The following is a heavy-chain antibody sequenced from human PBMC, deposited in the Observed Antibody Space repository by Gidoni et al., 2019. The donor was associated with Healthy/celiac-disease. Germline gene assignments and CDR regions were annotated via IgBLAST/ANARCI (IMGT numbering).Heavy chain of an antibody. CDR2: INSDGSST. Sequence: EVQLVESGGGLVQPGGSLRLSCAASGFAFSSYWMHWVRQAPGKGLVWVSRINSDGSSTSYADSVKGRFTISRDNAKNTLYLQMNSLRAEDTAVYYCARASSGDSSGSYYPFDYWGQGTLVTVSS. J-gene: IGHJ4*02. CDR3: ARASSGDSSGSYYPFDY. CDR1: GFAFSSYW. V-gene: IGHV3-74*01. D-gene: IGHD3-10*01.